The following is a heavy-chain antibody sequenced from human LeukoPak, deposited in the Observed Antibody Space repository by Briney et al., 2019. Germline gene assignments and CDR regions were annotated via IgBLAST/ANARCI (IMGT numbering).Heavy chain of an antibody. Sequence: GGSLRLSCAASGFTFSSYAVSWVRQAPGKGLEWVSAISGSGGSTYYADSVKGRFTISRDNSKNTLYLQMNSLRAEDTAVYYCAKDYNWNYGPHNWFDPWGQGTLVTVSS. J-gene: IGHJ5*02. CDR3: AKDYNWNYGPHNWFDP. D-gene: IGHD1-7*01. CDR1: GFTFSSYA. V-gene: IGHV3-23*01. CDR2: ISGSGGST.